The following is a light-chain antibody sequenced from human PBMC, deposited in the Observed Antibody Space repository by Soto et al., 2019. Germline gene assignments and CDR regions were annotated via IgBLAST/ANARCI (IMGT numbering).Light chain of an antibody. CDR2: DVS. CDR3: SSYTSSSTWV. J-gene: IGLJ3*02. Sequence: QSALTQPASVSGSPGQSIAISCTGTSSNVGGYNYVSWYQQHPGKTPNLMIYDVSNRPSGVSNRFSGSKSGNAASLTISGLQAEDEDDYYCSSYTSSSTWVFGGGTKVTVL. CDR1: SSNVGGYNY. V-gene: IGLV2-14*01.